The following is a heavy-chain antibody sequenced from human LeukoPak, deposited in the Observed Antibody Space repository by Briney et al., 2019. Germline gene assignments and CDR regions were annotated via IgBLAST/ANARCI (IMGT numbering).Heavy chain of an antibody. CDR2: ISGSGGNT. CDR3: AKGGYDFWSGYFPHYYYYYMDV. Sequence: GGSLRLSCAASGFSFSSYAMSWVRQAPGKGLEWVSAISGSGGNTYYADSVKGRFTISRDNSKNSLDLQMNSLRAEDTAVYRCAKGGYDFWSGYFPHYYYYYMDVWGKGTTVTVSS. CDR1: GFSFSSYA. J-gene: IGHJ6*03. V-gene: IGHV3-23*01. D-gene: IGHD3-3*01.